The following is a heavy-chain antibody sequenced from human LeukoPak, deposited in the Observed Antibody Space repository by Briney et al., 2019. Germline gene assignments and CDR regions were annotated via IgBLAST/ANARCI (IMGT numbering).Heavy chain of an antibody. Sequence: GGSLRLSCAASGFTFNDHYMDWVRQAPGKGLERVGRIRNRGDSSTAEYAASVKGRFSLSRDDSKNSLYLQMNSLKIEDTAVYFCARGHSGPSDRLDPWGQGTLVTVSS. CDR3: ARGHSGPSDRLDP. D-gene: IGHD1-26*01. J-gene: IGHJ5*02. CDR2: IRNRGDSSTA. CDR1: GFTFNDHY. V-gene: IGHV3-72*01.